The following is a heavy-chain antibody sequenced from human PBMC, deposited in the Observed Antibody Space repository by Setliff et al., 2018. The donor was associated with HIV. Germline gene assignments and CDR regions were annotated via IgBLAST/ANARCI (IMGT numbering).Heavy chain of an antibody. Sequence: PGGSLRLSCAASGFTFSCYSMNWVRQAPGKGLEWVSSISSSSSYIYYADSVKGRFTISRDNAKNSLYLQMNSLRAEDTAVYYCARDQARGIVVVPALDYWGQGTLVTVSS. CDR1: GFTFSCYS. CDR3: ARDQARGIVVVPALDY. CDR2: ISSSSSYI. D-gene: IGHD2-2*01. J-gene: IGHJ4*02. V-gene: IGHV3-21*01.